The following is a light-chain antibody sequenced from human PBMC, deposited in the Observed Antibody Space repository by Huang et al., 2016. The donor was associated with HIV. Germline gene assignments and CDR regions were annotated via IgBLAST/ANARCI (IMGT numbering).Light chain of an antibody. CDR1: TSVNSN. CDR3: QHYNDWPPWT. V-gene: IGKV3-15*01. CDR2: GAA. J-gene: IGKJ1*01. Sequence: EIVMTQSPATLSGSQGERATLSCRASTSVNSNLAWYQQKPGQAPRLFIDGAATRATGIPARFSGSGSGTEFTLTISSLQSEDCAVYYCQHYNDWPPWTFGQGTKVEIK.